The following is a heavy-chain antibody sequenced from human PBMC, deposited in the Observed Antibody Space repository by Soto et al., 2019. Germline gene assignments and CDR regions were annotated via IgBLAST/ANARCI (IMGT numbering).Heavy chain of an antibody. Sequence: EVQLVESGGGLVKPGGSLRLSCAASGFTFGSYSMNWVRQAPGKGLEWVSSISSSSSYIYYADSVKGRFTISRDNAKNSLYLQMNSLRAEDTAVYYCARNGRAMVPFDYWGQGTLVTVSS. J-gene: IGHJ4*02. CDR3: ARNGRAMVPFDY. V-gene: IGHV3-21*01. CDR1: GFTFGSYS. CDR2: ISSSSSYI. D-gene: IGHD5-18*01.